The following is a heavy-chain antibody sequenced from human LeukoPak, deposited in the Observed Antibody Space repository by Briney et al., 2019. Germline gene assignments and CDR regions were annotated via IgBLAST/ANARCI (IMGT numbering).Heavy chain of an antibody. V-gene: IGHV3-7*01. CDR2: IKQDGSEK. D-gene: IGHD3-9*01. CDR3: ARVTSPYYDILTGYYYDY. J-gene: IGHJ4*02. CDR1: GFTVSSNY. Sequence: GGSLRLSCAASGFTVSSNYMSWVRQAPGKGLEWVANIKQDGSEKYYVDSVKGRFTISRDNAKNSLYLQMNSLRAEDTAVYYCARVTSPYYDILTGYYYDYWGQGTLVTVSS.